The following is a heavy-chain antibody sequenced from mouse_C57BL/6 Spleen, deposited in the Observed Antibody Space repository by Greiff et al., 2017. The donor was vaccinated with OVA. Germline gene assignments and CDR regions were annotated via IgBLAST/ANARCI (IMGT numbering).Heavy chain of an antibody. CDR3: ARGLRRLRGYFDV. CDR2: IDPSDSYT. D-gene: IGHD2-4*01. J-gene: IGHJ1*03. CDR1: GYTFTSYW. Sequence: QVQLQQPGAELVMPGASVKLSCKASGYTFTSYWMHWVKQRPGQGLEWIGEIDPSDSYTNYNQKFKGKSTLTVDKSSSTAYMQLSSLTSEDSAVYYCARGLRRLRGYFDVWGTGTTVTVS. V-gene: IGHV1-69*01.